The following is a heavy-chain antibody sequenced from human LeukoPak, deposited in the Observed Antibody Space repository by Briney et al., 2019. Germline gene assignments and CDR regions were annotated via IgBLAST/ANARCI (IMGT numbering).Heavy chain of an antibody. CDR2: ISGNGVST. Sequence: PGGSLTLSCAVSGFTLSNYAMSWVRQAPGKGLEWVSTISGNGVSTYYADSVKGRFTLSRDNSKNTLYLQMSSLRAEDTALYYCATQNFDYWGQGTLVTVSS. CDR1: GFTLSNYA. CDR3: ATQNFDY. J-gene: IGHJ4*02. V-gene: IGHV3-23*01.